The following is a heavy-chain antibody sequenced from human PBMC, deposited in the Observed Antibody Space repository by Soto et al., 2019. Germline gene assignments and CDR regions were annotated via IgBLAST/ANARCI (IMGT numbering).Heavy chain of an antibody. V-gene: IGHV4-39*01. J-gene: IGHJ5*02. Sequence: PSETLSLTCTVSGGSVRSSTYYWGWIRQAPGKGLEWIASIYYSGTTHNNPALKSRVTMSVDTSKNQFSLKMSSVTAADTAVYYCARSVDPWGQGTLVTVSS. CDR1: GGSVRSSTYY. CDR2: IYYSGTT. CDR3: ARSVDP.